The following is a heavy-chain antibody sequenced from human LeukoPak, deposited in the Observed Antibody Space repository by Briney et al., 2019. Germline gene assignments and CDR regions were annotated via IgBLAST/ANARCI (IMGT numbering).Heavy chain of an antibody. J-gene: IGHJ4*02. CDR1: GFTFSDHS. V-gene: IGHV3-21*01. D-gene: IGHD2-15*01. Sequence: GGSLRLSCDASGFTFSDHSMDWVRQAPGEGLEWVASIYGDRSNTLYADSVKGRFTISRDNGRNSLYLQMHSLRAEDTALYYCVRDGVSWSRDYWGQGTLVTVSS. CDR3: VRDGVSWSRDY. CDR2: IYGDRSNT.